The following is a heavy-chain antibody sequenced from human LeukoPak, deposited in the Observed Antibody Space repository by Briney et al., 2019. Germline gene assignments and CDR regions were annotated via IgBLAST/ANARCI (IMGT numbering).Heavy chain of an antibody. CDR3: ARDRDWGCSYCSY. CDR2: IWFDGSNK. CDR1: GFTFSSYG. D-gene: IGHD7-27*01. V-gene: IGHV3-33*01. Sequence: GGSLRLSCAASGFTFSSYGMHWVRQAPGKGLEWVAVIWFDGSNKYYADSVRGRFTISRDNSKNTLYLQMNSRRAEDTAVYYCARDRDWGCSYCSYWGQGTLVTVSS. J-gene: IGHJ4*02.